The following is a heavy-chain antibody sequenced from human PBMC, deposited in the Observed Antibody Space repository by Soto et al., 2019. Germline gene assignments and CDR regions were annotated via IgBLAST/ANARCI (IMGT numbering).Heavy chain of an antibody. J-gene: IGHJ3*01. V-gene: IGHV4-4*02. CDR2: ISHSGTS. CDR1: GGSISSSHW. D-gene: IGHD3-9*01. CDR3: ARVVLTITRGAFDA. Sequence: QVQLQESGPGLVKPSGTLSLTCAVSGGSISSSHWWTWVRQSPGKGLEYIGEISHSGTSNSNPSLKSRVTLSVDKPKNHFSLTLTSVTAADTAVYYCARVVLTITRGAFDAWGQGTLFLVSS.